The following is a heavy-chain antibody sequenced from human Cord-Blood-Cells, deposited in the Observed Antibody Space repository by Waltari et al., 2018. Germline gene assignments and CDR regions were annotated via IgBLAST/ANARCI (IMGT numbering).Heavy chain of an antibody. CDR1: GGTFISYT. D-gene: IGHD2-21*01. J-gene: IGHJ2*01. CDR3: AGDRCGGDCSSPDWYFDL. CDR2: IIPILGIA. Sequence: QVQLVQSGAEVKKPGSSVKVSCKASGGTFISYTISWVRQSPGQGLEWMGRIIPILGIANYAQKFQGRVTITADKSTSTAYMELSSLRSEDTAVYYCAGDRCGGDCSSPDWYFDLWGRGTLVTVSS. V-gene: IGHV1-69*08.